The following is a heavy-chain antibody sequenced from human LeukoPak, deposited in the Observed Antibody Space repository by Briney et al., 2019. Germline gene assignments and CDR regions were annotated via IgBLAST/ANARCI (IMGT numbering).Heavy chain of an antibody. CDR1: GYTLTELS. CDR2: GDDGP. J-gene: IGHJ4*02. V-gene: IGHV1-24*01. CDR3: VSIHLDS. Sequence: ASVTVSYTVSGYTLTELSIHWVLQAPGKGIEWMGGGDDGPIYAQEFQGRVTMTEDTSTDTAYMDVSSLRSGDTAVDYCVSIHLDSWGQGTLVTVSS. D-gene: IGHD3-16*02.